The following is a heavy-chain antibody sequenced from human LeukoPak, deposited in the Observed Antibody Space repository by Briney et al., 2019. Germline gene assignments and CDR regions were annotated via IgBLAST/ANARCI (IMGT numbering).Heavy chain of an antibody. D-gene: IGHD6-13*01. Sequence: GGSLRLSCAASGFTFSGSAMHWVRQASGKGLEWVGRIRSKANSYATAYAASVKGRFTISRGDSKNTAYLQMNSLKAEDTAVYYCTRHAVAAAGSIDYWGQGTLVTVSS. V-gene: IGHV3-73*01. CDR1: GFTFSGSA. CDR2: IRSKANSYAT. J-gene: IGHJ4*02. CDR3: TRHAVAAAGSIDY.